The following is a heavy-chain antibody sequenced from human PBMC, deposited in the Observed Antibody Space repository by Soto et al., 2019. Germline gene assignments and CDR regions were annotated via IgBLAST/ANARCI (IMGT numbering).Heavy chain of an antibody. V-gene: IGHV3-23*01. Sequence: GGSLRLSCAASGFTFSSYAMSWVRQAPGKGLEWVSAISGSGGSTYYADSVKGRFTISRDNSKNTLYLQMNSLRAEDTAVYYCAKDEILTGLVPSYYMDVWGKGTTVTVSS. D-gene: IGHD3-9*01. J-gene: IGHJ6*03. CDR1: GFTFSSYA. CDR3: AKDEILTGLVPSYYMDV. CDR2: ISGSGGST.